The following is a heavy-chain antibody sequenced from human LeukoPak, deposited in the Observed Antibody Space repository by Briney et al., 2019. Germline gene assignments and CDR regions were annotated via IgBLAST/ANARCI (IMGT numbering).Heavy chain of an antibody. V-gene: IGHV3-23*01. D-gene: IGHD2-2*01. CDR2: ISGSGGST. Sequence: GGSLRLSCAASGFTFSSYAMSWVRQAPGKGLEWVSAISGSGGSTYYADSVKGRFTISRDNSKNTLYLQMNSLRAEDTAVYYCAKEEMGYCSSTSCLGAFDIWDQGTMVTVSS. J-gene: IGHJ3*02. CDR1: GFTFSSYA. CDR3: AKEEMGYCSSTSCLGAFDI.